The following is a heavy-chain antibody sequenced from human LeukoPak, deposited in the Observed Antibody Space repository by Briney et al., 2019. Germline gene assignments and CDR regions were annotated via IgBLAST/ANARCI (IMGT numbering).Heavy chain of an antibody. V-gene: IGHV3-48*01. CDR1: GFTFSTYS. Sequence: QPGGSLGLFCAASGFTFSTYSMNWVRQAPGKGLEWVSYISTGSGTIYYTDSVKGRFTISRDNAKNSLYLQMSSLRVEDTAVYYCARVTALTGTIFDSWGQGTLVTVSS. J-gene: IGHJ4*02. CDR2: ISTGSGTI. CDR3: ARVTALTGTIFDS. D-gene: IGHD1-7*01.